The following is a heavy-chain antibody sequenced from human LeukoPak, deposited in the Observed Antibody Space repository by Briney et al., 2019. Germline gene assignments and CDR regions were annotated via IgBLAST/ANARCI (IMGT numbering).Heavy chain of an antibody. V-gene: IGHV3-23*01. J-gene: IGHJ4*02. CDR1: GFTFSSYA. CDR2: ISGSGGST. Sequence: GGSLRLSCAASGFTFSSYAMSWVRQAPGKGLEWVSAISGSGGSTYYADSVKGRFTISRDNSKNTLYLQMNSLRAEDTAVYYCAKGIPQSYYYDSSGYYFDYWGQGTVVTVSS. D-gene: IGHD3-22*01. CDR3: AKGIPQSYYYDSSGYYFDY.